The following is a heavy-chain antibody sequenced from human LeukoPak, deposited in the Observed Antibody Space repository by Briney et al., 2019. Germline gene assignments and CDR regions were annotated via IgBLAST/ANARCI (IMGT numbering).Heavy chain of an antibody. Sequence: GGSLRLSCAASGFTFSSYSMNWVRQAPGKGLEWVSYISSSSSTIYYAGSLKGRFTISRDNAKNSLYLQMDSLGAEDTAVYYCARDPYSSSYFDFWGQGTLVTVSS. CDR1: GFTFSSYS. V-gene: IGHV3-48*04. CDR2: ISSSSSTI. CDR3: ARDPYSSSYFDF. D-gene: IGHD6-6*01. J-gene: IGHJ4*02.